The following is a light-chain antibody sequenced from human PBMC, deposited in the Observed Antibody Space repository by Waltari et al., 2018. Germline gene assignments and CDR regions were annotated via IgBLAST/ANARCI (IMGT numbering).Light chain of an antibody. J-gene: IGLJ2*01. CDR1: SIGSKS. CDR2: DNA. Sequence: SYVLTQPPSVSVAPGQPPIISCGGDSIGSKSVHWYPQKPGQAPVLVVYDNADRPSGIPRRIYGSNSGTTATLTISGAEAGDEADYYCQVWDSSSDHVVFGGGTKLTVL. V-gene: IGLV3-21*02. CDR3: QVWDSSSDHVV.